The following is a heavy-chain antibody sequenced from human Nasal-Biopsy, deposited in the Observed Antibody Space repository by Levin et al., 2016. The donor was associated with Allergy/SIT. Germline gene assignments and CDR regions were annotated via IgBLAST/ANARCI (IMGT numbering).Heavy chain of an antibody. CDR1: GYTFTNHG. CDR3: AKAGGWLYVDYGCISDI. J-gene: IGHJ3*02. D-gene: IGHD3-16*01. V-gene: IGHV1-18*01. CDR2: ISTYHGNT. Sequence: ASVKVSCKASGYTFTNHGISWVRQAPGQGLEWMGWISTYHGNTNYAQKFQGRVTMTTDTPTSTAYMELRSLRSDDTAIYYCAKAGGWLYVDYGCISDIWGQGTMVTVSS.